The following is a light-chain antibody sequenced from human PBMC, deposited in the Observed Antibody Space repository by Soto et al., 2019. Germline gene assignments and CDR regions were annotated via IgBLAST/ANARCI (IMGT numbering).Light chain of an antibody. V-gene: IGKV1-9*01. J-gene: IGKJ4*01. Sequence: IQLTQSPSSLSASVGDRLTITCRASQDIAIYLAWYQQKPGEAPKLLIYAASTLYGGVPSRFSGSGSGTDFALTITSLQAEAFATYYCQQLRMYPSTFGGGTKVEIK. CDR2: AAS. CDR3: QQLRMYPST. CDR1: QDIAIY.